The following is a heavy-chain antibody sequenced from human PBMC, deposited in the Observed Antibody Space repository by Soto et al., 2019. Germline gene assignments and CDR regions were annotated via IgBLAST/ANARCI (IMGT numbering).Heavy chain of an antibody. Sequence: GGSLRLSCAASGFTFSSYGMHWVRQAPGKGLEWVAVISYDGSNKYYADSVKGRFTISRDNSKTTLYLQMNSLRAEDTAVYYCAKDVSTVTTWDAFDIWGQGTMVTVSS. V-gene: IGHV3-30*18. CDR3: AKDVSTVTTWDAFDI. CDR2: ISYDGSNK. CDR1: GFTFSSYG. J-gene: IGHJ3*02. D-gene: IGHD4-17*01.